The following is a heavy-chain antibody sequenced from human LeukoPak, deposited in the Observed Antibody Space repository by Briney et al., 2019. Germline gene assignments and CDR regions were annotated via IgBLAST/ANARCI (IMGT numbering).Heavy chain of an antibody. CDR3: AREYPTYMYSSSWVVIDY. D-gene: IGHD6-13*01. V-gene: IGHV4-4*07. J-gene: IGHJ4*02. Sequence: SETLSLTCTVSGGSISSYYWSWIRQPAGKGLEWIGRIYNSGSTNYNPSLKSRVTISVDKSKNQFSLKLSSVTAADTAVYYCAREYPTYMYSSSWVVIDYWGQGTLVTVSS. CDR1: GGSISSYY. CDR2: IYNSGST.